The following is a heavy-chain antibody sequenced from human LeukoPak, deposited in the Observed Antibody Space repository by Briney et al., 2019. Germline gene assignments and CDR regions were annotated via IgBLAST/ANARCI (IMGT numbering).Heavy chain of an antibody. D-gene: IGHD3-22*01. CDR1: GVTLSPYA. Sequence: GGSLRLSCAASGVTLSPYAVHWVRQAPGKGLEWVGVISYDGSNTYYADSVKGRFTISRDNSKNTLYLQMNSLRVEDTAVYYCARDRSSSVYDSSGYYFSYLDYWGQGTLVTVSS. J-gene: IGHJ4*02. CDR3: ARDRSSSVYDSSGYYFSYLDY. CDR2: ISYDGSNT. V-gene: IGHV3-30*04.